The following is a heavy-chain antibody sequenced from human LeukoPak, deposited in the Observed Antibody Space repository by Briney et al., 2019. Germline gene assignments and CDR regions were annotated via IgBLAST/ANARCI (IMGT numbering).Heavy chain of an antibody. Sequence: PGGSLRLSCAASGFTFSNAWMSWVRQAPGNGLEWVGRIKSKTDGGTTDYAAPVKGRFTISRDDSKNTLYLQMNSLKTEDTAVYYCTTDSPDLQLWFLDYWGQGTLVTVSS. CDR2: IKSKTDGGTT. J-gene: IGHJ4*02. CDR3: TTDSPDLQLWFLDY. V-gene: IGHV3-15*01. D-gene: IGHD5-18*01. CDR1: GFTFSNAW.